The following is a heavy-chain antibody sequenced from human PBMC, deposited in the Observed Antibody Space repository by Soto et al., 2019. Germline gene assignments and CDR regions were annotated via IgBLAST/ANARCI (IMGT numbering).Heavy chain of an antibody. D-gene: IGHD1-7*01. CDR3: ARDGVSSTEYTWNYGTYFDY. CDR2: ISAYNGNT. J-gene: IGHJ4*02. V-gene: IGHV1-18*01. CDR1: GYTFTNYA. Sequence: GASVKVSCKASGYTFTNYAISWVRQAPGQGLEWMGWISAYNGNTNYAQKLQGRVTMTTDTSTSSASMELRSLRSDDTAMYYCARDGVSSTEYTWNYGTYFDYWGQGALVTVSS.